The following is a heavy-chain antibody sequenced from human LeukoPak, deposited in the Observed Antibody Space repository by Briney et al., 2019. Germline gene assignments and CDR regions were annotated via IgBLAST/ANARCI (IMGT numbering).Heavy chain of an antibody. Sequence: PGGSLRLSCAASGLTFSSYEMNWVRQAPGKGLEWVSYISSSGSTIYYADSVKGRFTISRDNAKNSLYLQMNSLRAEDTAVYYCARIPRIDTAMAGNDYRGQGTLVTVSS. D-gene: IGHD5-18*01. CDR3: ARIPRIDTAMAGNDY. J-gene: IGHJ4*02. CDR1: GLTFSSYE. CDR2: ISSSGSTI. V-gene: IGHV3-48*03.